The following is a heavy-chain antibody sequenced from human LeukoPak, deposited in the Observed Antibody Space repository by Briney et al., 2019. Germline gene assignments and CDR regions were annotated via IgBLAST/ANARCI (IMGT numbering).Heavy chain of an antibody. V-gene: IGHV3-30*04. D-gene: IGHD3-10*01. CDR3: ARGGMIVGGYYLSSSEYFQH. CDR1: GFTFSSYV. Sequence: SGGSLRLSCAASGFTFSSYVMHWVRQAPGKGLEWVAIISYDGSNEYYADSVKGRFTISRDNSKNSLYLKMNSLRAEDTAVYYCARGGMIVGGYYLSSSEYFQHWGQGTLVTVSS. CDR2: ISYDGSNE. J-gene: IGHJ1*01.